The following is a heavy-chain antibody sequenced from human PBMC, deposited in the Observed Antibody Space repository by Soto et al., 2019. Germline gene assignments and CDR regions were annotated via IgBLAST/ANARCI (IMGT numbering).Heavy chain of an antibody. CDR3: AKDIPRLLDY. CDR1: GFTFSSYA. V-gene: IGHV3-23*01. D-gene: IGHD2-21*01. CDR2: ISGSGGST. Sequence: PGGSLRLSCAASGFTFSSYAMSWCRQARGKGLEWVSAISGSGGSTYYADSVKGRFTISRDNPKNTLYLQMNSLRAEDTAVYYCAKDIPRLLDYWGKGTLVTVSS. J-gene: IGHJ4*02.